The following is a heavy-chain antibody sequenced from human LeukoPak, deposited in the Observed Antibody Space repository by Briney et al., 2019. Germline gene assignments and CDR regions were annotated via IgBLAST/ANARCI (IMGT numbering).Heavy chain of an antibody. CDR2: LDESGRP. CDR1: GGSTRSGRHH. J-gene: IGHJ6*03. V-gene: IGHV4-39*07. Sequence: SETLSLTCSVSGGSTRSGRHHWAWVRQPPGKGLEFIGSLDESGRPYYNAPLKSRVTISEDSSGKQFSLNLSSVTAADTAVYYCARDLGGYPFFMDVWGRGTTIIVSS. D-gene: IGHD2-15*01. CDR3: ARDLGGYPFFMDV.